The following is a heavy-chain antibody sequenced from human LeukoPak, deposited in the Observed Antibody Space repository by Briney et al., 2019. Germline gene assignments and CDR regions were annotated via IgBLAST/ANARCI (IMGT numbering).Heavy chain of an antibody. CDR1: GDSITNNDYY. CDR2: IYYTGST. CDR3: VGQGWQYYDSRGHSALNWFDP. V-gene: IGHV4-39*01. Sequence: PSETLSLTCNVSGDSITNNDYYWGWIRQPPGKQLEWIGSIYYTGSTSYNPSLKSRVTISVDTSKSQLYLKLTSVTATDTAVYYCVGQGWQYYDSRGHSALNWFDPWGQGTLVTVSS. J-gene: IGHJ5*02. D-gene: IGHD3-22*01.